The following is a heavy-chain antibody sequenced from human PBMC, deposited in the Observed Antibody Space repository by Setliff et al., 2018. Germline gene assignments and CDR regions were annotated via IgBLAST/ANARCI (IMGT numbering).Heavy chain of an antibody. Sequence: EASVKVSCKASGFTFTSSAVQWVRQARGQRLEWIGWIVVGSGNTNYAQKFQGRVTITRDTSASTAYMELSSLRSEDTAVYYCARPMYDILTGPPYGMDVWGQGTTVTVSS. V-gene: IGHV1-58*01. D-gene: IGHD3-9*01. CDR1: GFTFTSSA. CDR3: ARPMYDILTGPPYGMDV. J-gene: IGHJ6*02. CDR2: IVVGSGNT.